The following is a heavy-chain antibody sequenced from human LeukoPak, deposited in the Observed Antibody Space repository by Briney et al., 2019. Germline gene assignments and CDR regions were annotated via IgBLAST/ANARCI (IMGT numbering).Heavy chain of an antibody. D-gene: IGHD3-9*01. CDR3: ASLRYFDWGPNWFDP. V-gene: IGHV4-39*07. CDR1: GGSISSSSYY. J-gene: IGHJ5*02. CDR2: IYYSGST. Sequence: PSETLSLTCTVSGGSISSSSYYWGWIRQPPGKGLEWIGSIYYSGSTYYNPPLKSRVTISVDTSKNQFSLKLSSVTAADTAVYYCASLRYFDWGPNWFDPWGQGTLVTVSS.